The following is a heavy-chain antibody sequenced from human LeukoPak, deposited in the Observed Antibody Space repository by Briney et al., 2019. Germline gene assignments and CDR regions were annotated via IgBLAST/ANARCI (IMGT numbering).Heavy chain of an antibody. V-gene: IGHV1-8*01. CDR3: ARVATLGDDAFDI. D-gene: IGHD3-16*01. CDR2: MNPNSGNT. CDR1: GYTFTSYD. Sequence: EASVKVSCKASGYTFTSYDINWVRQATGQGLEWMGWMNPNSGNTGYAQKFQGRVTVTRNTSIRTAYMELSSLRSEDTAVYYCARVATLGDDAFDIWGQGTMVTVSS. J-gene: IGHJ3*02.